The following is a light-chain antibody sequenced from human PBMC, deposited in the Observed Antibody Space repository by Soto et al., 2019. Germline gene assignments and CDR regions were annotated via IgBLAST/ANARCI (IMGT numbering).Light chain of an antibody. J-gene: IGLJ1*01. CDR1: SSNIGSNY. Sequence: QPVLTQPPSASGTPGQRVTISCSGSSSNIGSNYVSWYQQLPQTAPKLLIYTNSQRPSGVPDRFSGSKSGTSASLAISGLRSGDEADYCCVAWDHSLNVFVFGTGTKVTVL. V-gene: IGLV1-47*02. CDR2: TNS. CDR3: VAWDHSLNVFV.